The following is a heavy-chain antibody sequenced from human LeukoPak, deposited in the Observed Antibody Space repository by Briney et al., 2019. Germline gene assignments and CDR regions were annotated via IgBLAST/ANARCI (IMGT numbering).Heavy chain of an antibody. Sequence: GATVKISCKASGYTFTDYYMHWVQQAPGKGLEWMGRVDPEDGETIYAEKFQGRVTITADTSTDTAYMELSSLRSEDTAVYYCARAGLYMVRGVIISNYYGMDVWGQGTTVTVSS. CDR2: VDPEDGET. J-gene: IGHJ6*02. V-gene: IGHV1-69-2*01. D-gene: IGHD3-10*01. CDR3: ARAGLYMVRGVIISNYYGMDV. CDR1: GYTFTDYY.